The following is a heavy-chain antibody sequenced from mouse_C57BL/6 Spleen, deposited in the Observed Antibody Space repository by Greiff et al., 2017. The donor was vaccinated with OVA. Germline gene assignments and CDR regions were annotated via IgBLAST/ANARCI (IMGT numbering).Heavy chain of an antibody. CDR1: GFTFSSYA. CDR3: AREYWDDYFDY. V-gene: IGHV5-4*01. Sequence: EVKVVESGGGLVKPGGSLKLSCAASGFTFSSYAMSWVRQTPEKRLEWVATISDGGSYTYSPDNVKGRFTISRDNAKNNLYLQMSHLKSEDTAMYYCAREYWDDYFDYWGQGTTLTVSS. D-gene: IGHD4-1*01. CDR2: ISDGGSYT. J-gene: IGHJ2*01.